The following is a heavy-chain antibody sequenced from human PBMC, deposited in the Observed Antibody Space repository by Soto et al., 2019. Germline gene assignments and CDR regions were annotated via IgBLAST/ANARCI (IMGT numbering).Heavy chain of an antibody. CDR2: IIPVFGTV. Sequence: QVRLVQSGAEVKKPGSSVTVSCKASGGTFSNYAITWLRLAPGQGLEWLGGIIPVFGTVNYAQKVQGRVTITADESTSTDYMELNRLRSEDTAVYYCARDNPYTNSFGNWFDPWGQGTLVIVS. D-gene: IGHD6-13*01. CDR3: ARDNPYTNSFGNWFDP. J-gene: IGHJ5*02. CDR1: GGTFSNYA. V-gene: IGHV1-69*01.